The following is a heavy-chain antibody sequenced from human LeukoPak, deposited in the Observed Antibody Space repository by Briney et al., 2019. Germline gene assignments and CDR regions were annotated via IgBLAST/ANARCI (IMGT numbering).Heavy chain of an antibody. CDR2: INPNSGGT. CDR1: GYTFTGYY. CDR3: ASRHSGNLDY. J-gene: IGHJ4*02. D-gene: IGHD1-26*01. Sequence: ASVKVSCKASGYTFTGYYMHWVRQAPGQGLEWMGRINPNSGGTNYAQKVQGRVTTTRETSISTAYMELSRLRSDDTAVYYCASRHSGNLDYWGQGTLVTVSS. V-gene: IGHV1-2*06.